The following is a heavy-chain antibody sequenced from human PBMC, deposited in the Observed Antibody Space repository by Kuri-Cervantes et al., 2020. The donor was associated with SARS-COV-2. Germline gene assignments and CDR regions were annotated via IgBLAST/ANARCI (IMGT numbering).Heavy chain of an antibody. V-gene: IGHV3-30*04. Sequence: GESLKISCAASGFTFSSYAMHWVRQAPGKGLEWVAVISYDGSNKYYADSVKGRFTISRDNSKNTLYLQMNSLRAVDTAVYYCARDLYGVLYYFDYWGQGTLVTVSS. J-gene: IGHJ4*02. D-gene: IGHD4-17*01. CDR1: GFTFSSYA. CDR2: ISYDGSNK. CDR3: ARDLYGVLYYFDY.